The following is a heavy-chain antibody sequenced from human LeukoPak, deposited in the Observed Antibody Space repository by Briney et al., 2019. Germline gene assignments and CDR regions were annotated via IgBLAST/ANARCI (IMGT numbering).Heavy chain of an antibody. CDR1: GFTVSSYG. J-gene: IGHJ4*02. V-gene: IGHV3-30*18. CDR2: ISYDGSNK. Sequence: GGSLRLSCAASGFTVSSYGMHWVRQAPGKGLEWVAVISYDGSNKYYADSVKGRFTISRDNSKNTLYLQMNSLRAEDTAVYYCAKAALRNQWQEDYWGQGTLVTVSS. CDR3: AKAALRNQWQEDY. D-gene: IGHD6-19*01.